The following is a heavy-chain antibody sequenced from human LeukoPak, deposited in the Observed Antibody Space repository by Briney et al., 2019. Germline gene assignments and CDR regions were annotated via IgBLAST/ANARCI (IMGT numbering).Heavy chain of an antibody. V-gene: IGHV1-8*02. Sequence: ASVRVSCKASGYTFTSYDINWVRQATGQGLEWMGWMNPNSGNTGYAQKFQGRVTMTTDTSTSTAYMELRSLRSDDTAVYYCARDSRGIAAAGTKDYWGQGTLVTVSS. CDR2: MNPNSGNT. D-gene: IGHD6-13*01. CDR1: GYTFTSYD. J-gene: IGHJ4*02. CDR3: ARDSRGIAAAGTKDY.